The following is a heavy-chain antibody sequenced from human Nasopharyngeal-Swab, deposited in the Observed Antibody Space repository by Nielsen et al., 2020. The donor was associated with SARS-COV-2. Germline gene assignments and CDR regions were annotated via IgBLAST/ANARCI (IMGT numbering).Heavy chain of an antibody. Sequence: SLKISCAASGFTFDDYAMHWVRQAPGKGPEWVSGISWNSGSIGYADSVKGRFTISRDNAKNSLYLQMNSLRAEDTALYYCAKDMGPSGYDFWSGYYKSSYYYGMDVWGQGTTVTVSS. CDR3: AKDMGPSGYDFWSGYYKSSYYYGMDV. V-gene: IGHV3-9*01. J-gene: IGHJ6*02. CDR1: GFTFDDYA. D-gene: IGHD3-3*01. CDR2: ISWNSGSI.